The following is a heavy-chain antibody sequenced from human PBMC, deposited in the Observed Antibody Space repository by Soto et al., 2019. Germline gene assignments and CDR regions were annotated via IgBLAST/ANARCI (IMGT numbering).Heavy chain of an antibody. V-gene: IGHV3-7*03. CDR2: IKQDGREK. Sequence: GGSLRLSRAAYGITFSTYSMSWVRQAPGKGLEWVANIKQDGREKHYVDSVKGRFTISRDNAKNSLYLQMNTLRAEDTAVYYCARGGRRSGSYADAFDIWGQGTMVTVSS. CDR1: GITFSTYS. CDR3: ARGGRRSGSYADAFDI. J-gene: IGHJ3*02. D-gene: IGHD1-26*01.